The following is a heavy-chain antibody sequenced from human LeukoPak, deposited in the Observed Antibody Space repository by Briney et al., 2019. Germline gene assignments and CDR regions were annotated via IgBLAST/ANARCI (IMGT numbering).Heavy chain of an antibody. D-gene: IGHD4-17*01. CDR1: GFTFSSYA. CDR3: AKVIRYYGDYFDY. J-gene: IGHJ4*02. V-gene: IGHV3-23*01. CDR2: ISGSGGST. Sequence: GGSLRLSCAASGFTFSSYAMSWVRPAPGKGLGWVSAISGSGGSTYYADSVKGRFTISRDNSKNTLYLQMNSLRAEDTAVYYCAKVIRYYGDYFDYWGQGTLVTVSS.